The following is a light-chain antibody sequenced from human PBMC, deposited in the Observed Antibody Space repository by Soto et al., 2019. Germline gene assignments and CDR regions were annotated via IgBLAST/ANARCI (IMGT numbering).Light chain of an antibody. J-gene: IGLJ1*01. CDR1: SSDIGGYDY. Sequence: QSVLTQPASVSGSPGQSITISCTGTSSDIGGYDYVSWYQLHPGKAPKLMLFEVSNRPSGVSYRFSGSKSGNTASLTISGLQAEDEADYFCSSYSISTAYLFGTGTKVTVL. CDR3: SSYSISTAYL. V-gene: IGLV2-14*01. CDR2: EVS.